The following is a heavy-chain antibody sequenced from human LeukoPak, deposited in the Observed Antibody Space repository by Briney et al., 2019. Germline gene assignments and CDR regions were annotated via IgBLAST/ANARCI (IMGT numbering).Heavy chain of an antibody. Sequence: PSETLSLTCTVSGGSISSYYWSWIRQPPGKALEWIGYIYSSGSTNYNPSLKSRVTMSVGTSKNQFSLKLSSVAAADTAVYYCARSQSIKDGSGYHHGYYFDYWGQGTLVTVSS. CDR3: ARSQSIKDGSGYHHGYYFDY. CDR2: IYSSGST. D-gene: IGHD3-22*01. J-gene: IGHJ4*02. V-gene: IGHV4-59*01. CDR1: GGSISSYY.